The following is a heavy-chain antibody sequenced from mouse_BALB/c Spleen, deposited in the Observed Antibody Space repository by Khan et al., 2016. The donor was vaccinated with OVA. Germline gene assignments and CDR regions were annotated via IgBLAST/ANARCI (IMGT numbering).Heavy chain of an antibody. CDR1: GYTFTSYW. CDR3: TRAGYGAFAY. V-gene: IGHV1-5*01. J-gene: IGHJ3*01. CDR2: IFSGNSDT. D-gene: IGHD1-1*02. Sequence: EVQLQESGTVLARPGSSVKMSCKASGYTFTSYWMHWVKQRPGQGLEWIGGIFSGNSDTSYNQKFKDKAKLTAVTSAITAYMELSSLTNEDSAVYYCTRAGYGAFAYWGQGTLVTVSA.